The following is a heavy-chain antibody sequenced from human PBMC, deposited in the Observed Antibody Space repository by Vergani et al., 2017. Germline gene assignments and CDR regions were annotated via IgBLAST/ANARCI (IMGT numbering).Heavy chain of an antibody. J-gene: IGHJ4*02. D-gene: IGHD6-13*01. V-gene: IGHV1-8*01. CDR1: GYTFTSYD. CDR3: ARARGRGIAAAGTYGY. CDR2: MNPNSGNT. Sequence: QVQLVQSGAEVKKPGASVKVSCKASGYTFTSYDINWVRQATGQGLEWMGWMNPNSGNTGYAQKFQGRDTMTRNTSISTAYMELSSLRSEDTAVYYCARARGRGIAAAGTYGYWGQGTLVTVSS.